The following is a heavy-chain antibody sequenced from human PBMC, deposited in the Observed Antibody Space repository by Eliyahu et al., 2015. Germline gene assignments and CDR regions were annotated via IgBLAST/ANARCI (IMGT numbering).Heavy chain of an antibody. CDR1: GYSISXGYY. D-gene: IGHD3-16*02. CDR2: IYHSGST. V-gene: IGHV4-38-2*01. CDR3: ARTGVAFGGVIVPRYYYFDY. J-gene: IGHJ4*02. Sequence: QVQLQESGPGLVKPSETLSLTCAVXGYSISXGYYXGWIRQPPGKGLEWIGSIYHSGSTYYXPSLKSRVTISVDTSKNQFSLKLSSVTAADTAVYYCARTGVAFGGVIVPRYYYFDYWGQGTLVTVSS.